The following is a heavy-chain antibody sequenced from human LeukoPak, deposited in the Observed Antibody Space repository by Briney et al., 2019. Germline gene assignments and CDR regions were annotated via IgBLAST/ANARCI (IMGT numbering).Heavy chain of an antibody. D-gene: IGHD4-17*01. CDR1: GGSISSYY. V-gene: IGHV4-59*01. J-gene: IGHJ4*02. CDR2: IYYSGST. Sequence: KTSETLSLTCTVSGGSISSYYWSWIRQPPGKGLEWIGYIYYSGSTNYNPSLKSRVTISVDTSKNQFSLKLSSVTAADTAVYYCASMGVNDYGDYPRDWGQGTLVTVSS. CDR3: ASMGVNDYGDYPRD.